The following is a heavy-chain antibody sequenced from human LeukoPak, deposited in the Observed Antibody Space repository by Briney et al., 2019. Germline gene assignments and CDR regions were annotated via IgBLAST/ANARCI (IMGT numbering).Heavy chain of an antibody. CDR1: GFSLSTSGVG. Sequence: VSGPTLVNPTQTLTLTCTFSGFSLSTSGVGVGWIRQPPRKALEWLALIYWDDDKRYSPSLKSRLTITKDTSKNQVVLTMTNMDPVDTATYYCAHRPRDGYGIGYYFDYWGQGTLVTVSS. CDR3: AHRPRDGYGIGYYFDY. J-gene: IGHJ4*02. V-gene: IGHV2-5*02. CDR2: IYWDDDK. D-gene: IGHD5-18*01.